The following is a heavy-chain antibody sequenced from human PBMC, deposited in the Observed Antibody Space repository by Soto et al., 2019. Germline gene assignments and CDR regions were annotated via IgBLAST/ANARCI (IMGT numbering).Heavy chain of an antibody. Sequence: ASVKVSCKASGYTFTSYGISWVRQAPGQGLEWMGWISAYNGNTNYAQKLQGRVTMTTDTSTSTAYMELRSLRSDDTAVYYCASLDIVVVPYYYGMDVWGQGTTVTVSS. CDR1: GYTFTSYG. D-gene: IGHD2-2*03. CDR2: ISAYNGNT. V-gene: IGHV1-18*01. J-gene: IGHJ6*02. CDR3: ASLDIVVVPYYYGMDV.